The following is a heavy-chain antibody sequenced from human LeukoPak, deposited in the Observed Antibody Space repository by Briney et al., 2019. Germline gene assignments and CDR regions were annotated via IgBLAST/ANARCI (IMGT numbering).Heavy chain of an antibody. CDR3: ARRGSGSPFDY. J-gene: IGHJ4*02. CDR2: IYYSGST. V-gene: IGHV4-59*08. Sequence: PSETLSLTCTVSGGSISSYYWNWIRQPPGKGLEWIGYIYYSGSTNSNPPLKSRVTISVDTSKNQFSLKLSSVTAADTAVYYCARRGSGSPFDYWGQGTLVTVSS. D-gene: IGHD1-26*01. CDR1: GGSISSYY.